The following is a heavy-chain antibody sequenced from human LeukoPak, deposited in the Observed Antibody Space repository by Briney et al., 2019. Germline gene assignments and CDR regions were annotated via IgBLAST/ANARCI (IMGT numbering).Heavy chain of an antibody. V-gene: IGHV4-59*08. D-gene: IGHD5-18*01. CDR3: ARHRREGYSYGPWYFDL. J-gene: IGHJ2*01. CDR1: GGSISSHH. Sequence: PSETLSLTCSVSGGSISSHHWNWIRQPAGKGLEWIGYIYYSGSTNYNPSLKSRVTISIDTSKNQCSLKLSSVTAADTAVYYCARHRREGYSYGPWYFDLWGRGTLVTVSS. CDR2: IYYSGST.